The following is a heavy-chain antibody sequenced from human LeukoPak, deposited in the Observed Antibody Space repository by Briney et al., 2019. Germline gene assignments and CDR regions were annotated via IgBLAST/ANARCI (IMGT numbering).Heavy chain of an antibody. D-gene: IGHD3-10*01. Sequence: PGGSLRLSCAASGFTDNTYYMSWVRQAPGKGLEWVSVIYSGGSTYYADSVKGRFTISRDNSKNTLYLQMNSLRAEDTAMYYCARDLYGSGTYSRIDSWGQGTLVTVSS. V-gene: IGHV3-66*01. CDR1: GFTDNTYY. CDR3: ARDLYGSGTYSRIDS. J-gene: IGHJ5*01. CDR2: IYSGGST.